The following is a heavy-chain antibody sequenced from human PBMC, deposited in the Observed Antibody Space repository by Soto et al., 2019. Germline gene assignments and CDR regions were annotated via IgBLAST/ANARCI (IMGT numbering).Heavy chain of an antibody. V-gene: IGHV1-18*01. Sequence: ASVKVSCKASGYTFTSYGISWVRQAPGQGLEWMGWISAYNGNTNYAQKLQGRVTMTTDTSTSTAYMELRSLRSDDTAVYYCARGSGILRFLERSFGWFDPWGQGTLVTVSS. CDR1: GYTFTSYG. CDR2: ISAYNGNT. J-gene: IGHJ5*02. CDR3: ARGSGILRFLERSFGWFDP. D-gene: IGHD3-3*01.